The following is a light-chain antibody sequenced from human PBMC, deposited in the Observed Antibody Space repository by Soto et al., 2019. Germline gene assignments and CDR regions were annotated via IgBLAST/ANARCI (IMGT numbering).Light chain of an antibody. CDR3: QQSYSIPIT. CDR1: QSISSW. Sequence: DIQMTQSPSTLSASIGDRVTITCRASQSISSWLAWYQQKPGKGPKLLIYDASNLERGVPSRFSGSGSGTEFTLTINRLQPDDFATYYCQQSYSIPITFGQGTRLENK. CDR2: DAS. J-gene: IGKJ5*01. V-gene: IGKV1-5*01.